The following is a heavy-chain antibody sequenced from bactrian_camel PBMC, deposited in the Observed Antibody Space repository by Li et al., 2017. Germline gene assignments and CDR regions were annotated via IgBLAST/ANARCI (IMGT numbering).Heavy chain of an antibody. J-gene: IGHJ4*01. Sequence: HVQLVESGGGSVQAGGSLRLSCVASGSAYSSDCMGWFRQVPGKDPEGVAAIESDGSIEYLESVRGRFTMSQDNAKNTWYLQLNNLEPADTAMYYCAAAVGHASDGCLSGSRSTYNYWGQGTQVTVS. D-gene: IGHD1*01. V-gene: IGHV3S9*01. CDR1: GSAYSSDC. CDR2: IESDGSI. CDR3: AAAVGHASDGCLSGSRSTYNY.